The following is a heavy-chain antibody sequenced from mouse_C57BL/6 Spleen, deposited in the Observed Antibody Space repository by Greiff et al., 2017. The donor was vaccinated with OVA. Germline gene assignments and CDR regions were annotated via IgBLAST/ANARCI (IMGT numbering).Heavy chain of an antibody. D-gene: IGHD1-1*01. CDR1: GFTFSSYA. J-gene: IGHJ1*03. V-gene: IGHV5-4*01. Sequence: EVQRVESGGGLVKPGGSLKLSCAASGFTFSSYAMSWVRQTPEKRLEWVATISDGGSYTYYPDNVKGRFTISRDNAKNNLYLQMSHLKSEDTAMYYCARDPTGVATRDFDVWGTGTTVTVSS. CDR2: ISDGGSYT. CDR3: ARDPTGVATRDFDV.